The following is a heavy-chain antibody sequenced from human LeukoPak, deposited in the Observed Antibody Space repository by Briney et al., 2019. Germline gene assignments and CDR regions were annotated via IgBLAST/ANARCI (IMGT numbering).Heavy chain of an antibody. V-gene: IGHV3-30-3*01. CDR2: ISYDGSNK. J-gene: IGHJ4*02. D-gene: IGHD1-26*01. CDR1: GFTFSSYA. CDR3: AREQRTTIVGALDY. Sequence: PGGSLRLSCAASGFTFSSYAMHWVRQAPGKGLEWVAVISYDGSNKYYADSVKGRFTISRDNSKNTLYLQMNSLRAEDTAVYYCAREQRTTIVGALDYWGQGTLVTVSS.